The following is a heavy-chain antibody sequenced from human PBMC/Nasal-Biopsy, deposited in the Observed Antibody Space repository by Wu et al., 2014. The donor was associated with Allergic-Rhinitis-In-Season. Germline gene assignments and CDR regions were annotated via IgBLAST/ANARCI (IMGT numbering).Heavy chain of an antibody. J-gene: IGHJ5*02. V-gene: IGHV1-18*04. CDR3: ARGRDVVVVLDAKFDWFDI. CDR1: GDTFTSNG. D-gene: IGHD2-21*01. Sequence: VKVSCKPSGDTFTSNGISWVRQAPGQGLEWMGWINSYSGDTDYAQNFQGRVTMTIDTSTTTAFLELRSLRSDDTAVYFCARGRDVVVVLDAKFDWFDIWGQGTLVTVSS. CDR2: INSYSGDT.